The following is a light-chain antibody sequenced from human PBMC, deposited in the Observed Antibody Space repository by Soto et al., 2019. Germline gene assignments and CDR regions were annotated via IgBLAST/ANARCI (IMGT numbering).Light chain of an antibody. CDR2: GAS. CDR3: QQYGSSPPMYT. CDR1: QSVSSSY. J-gene: IGKJ2*01. V-gene: IGKV3-20*01. Sequence: EIVLTQSPGTLSLSPGERATLSCRASQSVSSSYLAWYQQKPGQAPRLLIYGASSRATGIPDRFSGSGSGTDFTLTTSRLEPEDVAVYYCQQYGSSPPMYTFGQGTKLEIE.